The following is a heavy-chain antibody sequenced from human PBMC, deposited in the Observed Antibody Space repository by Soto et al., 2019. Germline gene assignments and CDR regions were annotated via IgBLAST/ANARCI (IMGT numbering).Heavy chain of an antibody. J-gene: IGHJ5*02. CDR2: IYYSGST. V-gene: IGHV4-59*01. CDR3: AREGYDFWSGYYPLRWFDP. CDR1: GASISSYH. D-gene: IGHD3-3*01. Sequence: SETLSLTCTVSGASISSYHWSWIRQPPAKGLEWIGYIYYSGSTNYNPSLKSRVTISVDTSKNQFSLKLSSVTAADTAVYYCAREGYDFWSGYYPLRWFDPWGQGTLVTVSS.